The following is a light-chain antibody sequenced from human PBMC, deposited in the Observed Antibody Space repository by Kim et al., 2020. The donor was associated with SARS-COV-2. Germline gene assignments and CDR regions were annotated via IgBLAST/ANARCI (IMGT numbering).Light chain of an antibody. CDR3: QQYVISPRT. Sequence: SPGERATLSCRASESLTGNHLAWYQQKPGQAPRLLIYRTSSRAAGIPDRFSGRGSGTDFTLTISRLEPEDFAVYYCQQYVISPRTFGQGTKVEIK. V-gene: IGKV3-20*01. CDR1: ESLTGNH. CDR2: RTS. J-gene: IGKJ1*01.